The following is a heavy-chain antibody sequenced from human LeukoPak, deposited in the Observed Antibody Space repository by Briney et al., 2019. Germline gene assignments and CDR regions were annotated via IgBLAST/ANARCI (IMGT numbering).Heavy chain of an antibody. CDR2: INAGNGNT. CDR3: AREPLITPYYYMDV. D-gene: IGHD3-22*01. CDR1: GYTFTSYA. J-gene: IGHJ6*03. V-gene: IGHV1-3*03. Sequence: ASVKVSCKASGYTFTSYAMHWVRQAPGQRLEWMGWINAGNGNTKYSQEFQGRVTITRDTSASTAYMELSSLRSEDMAVYYCAREPLITPYYYMDVWGKGTTVTVSS.